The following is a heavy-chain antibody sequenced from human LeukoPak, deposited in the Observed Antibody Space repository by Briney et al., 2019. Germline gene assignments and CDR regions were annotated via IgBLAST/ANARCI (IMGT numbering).Heavy chain of an antibody. D-gene: IGHD6-19*01. V-gene: IGHV4-39*01. CDR2: IYYSGST. CDR1: GGSISSSSYY. J-gene: IGHJ6*02. CDR3: ARLLFSESGYSSGWVTGCGMDV. Sequence: SETLSLTCTVSGGSISSSSYYWGWIRQPPGKGLEWIGSIYYSGSTYYNPSLKSRVTISVDTPKNQFSLKLSSVTAADTAVYYCARLLFSESGYSSGWVTGCGMDVWGQGTTVTVSS.